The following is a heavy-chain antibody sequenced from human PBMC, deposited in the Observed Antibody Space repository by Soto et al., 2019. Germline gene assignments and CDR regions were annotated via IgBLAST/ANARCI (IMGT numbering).Heavy chain of an antibody. Sequence: GGSLRLSCAASGFTFSNNAMRWVRQAPGKGLEWVSAITNSGGTTYYADSVKGRFTMSRDNSRNTLFLQMNSLRAEDTAVYYCAKAWGTYYFDYWGPGTMVTVSS. CDR1: GFTFSNNA. CDR2: ITNSGGTT. V-gene: IGHV3-23*01. J-gene: IGHJ4*02. D-gene: IGHD1-7*01. CDR3: AKAWGTYYFDY.